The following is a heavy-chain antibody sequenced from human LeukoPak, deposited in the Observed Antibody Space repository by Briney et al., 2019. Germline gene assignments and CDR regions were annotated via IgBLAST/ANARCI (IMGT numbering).Heavy chain of an antibody. V-gene: IGHV3-9*01. CDR2: VSWNSGSI. J-gene: IGHJ4*02. Sequence: PGRSLRLSCAASGFTFDDYAMHWVRQGPGKGLEWVSGVSWNSGSIGYADSVKGRFTISRDNAKNSLYLQMNSLRAEDTALYYCAKDAYGDYGSDYDYWGQGTLVTVSS. D-gene: IGHD4-17*01. CDR1: GFTFDDYA. CDR3: AKDAYGDYGSDYDY.